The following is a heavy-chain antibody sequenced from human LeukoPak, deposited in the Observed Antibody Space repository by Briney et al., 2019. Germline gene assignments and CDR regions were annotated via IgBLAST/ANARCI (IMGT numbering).Heavy chain of an antibody. CDR2: IKSKTDGGTT. CDR1: GFTFSNAW. Sequence: KPGGSLILSCAASGFTFSNAWMSWVRQPPGKGLEWVGRIKSKTDGGTTDYAEPVKGRFTISRDDSKNTLCLQMNFLKTEDTALYYCAAVSVDYGDSSFDFWGQGTLVTVSS. V-gene: IGHV3-15*01. D-gene: IGHD4-17*01. J-gene: IGHJ4*02. CDR3: AAVSVDYGDSSFDF.